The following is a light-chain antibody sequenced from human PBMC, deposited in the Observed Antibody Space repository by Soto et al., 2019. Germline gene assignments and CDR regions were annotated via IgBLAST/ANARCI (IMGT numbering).Light chain of an antibody. CDR2: GNN. CDR1: SSNIGAGYD. CDR3: QSFDRSLSVV. J-gene: IGLJ2*01. Sequence: QSVLTQPPSVSGAPGQRVTISCTGSSSNIGAGYDVQWYRQLPGRAPTLLTYGNNNRPSGVPDRFSGSKSGTSASLAITGLQAEDEADYYCQSFDRSLSVVFGGGTKLTVL. V-gene: IGLV1-40*01.